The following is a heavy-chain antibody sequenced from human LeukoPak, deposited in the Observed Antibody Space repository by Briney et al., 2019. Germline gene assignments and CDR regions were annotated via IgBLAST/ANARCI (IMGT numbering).Heavy chain of an antibody. CDR2: ISGSGGST. Sequence: GGSLRLSCAASGFTFSSYAMSWVREAPGKGLEWVSAISGSGGSTYYADSVKGRFTISRDNSKNTLYLQMNSLRAEDTAVYYCAKSARYCTNGVCYRGHAFDIWGQGTMVTVSS. CDR1: GFTFSSYA. J-gene: IGHJ3*02. V-gene: IGHV3-23*01. D-gene: IGHD2-8*01. CDR3: AKSARYCTNGVCYRGHAFDI.